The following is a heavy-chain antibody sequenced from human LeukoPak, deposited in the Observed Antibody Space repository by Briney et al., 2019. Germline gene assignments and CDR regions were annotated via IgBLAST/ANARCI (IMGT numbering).Heavy chain of an antibody. V-gene: IGHV1-3*01. D-gene: IGHD3-22*01. Sequence: ASVKVSCKASGYTFTSYGISWVRQAPGQGLEWMGWINAGNGNTKYSQKFQGRVTITRDTSASTAYMELSSLRSEDTAVYYCARDRQPAMIVVVDYYYGMDVWGQGTTVTVSS. CDR2: INAGNGNT. J-gene: IGHJ6*02. CDR3: ARDRQPAMIVVVDYYYGMDV. CDR1: GYTFTSYG.